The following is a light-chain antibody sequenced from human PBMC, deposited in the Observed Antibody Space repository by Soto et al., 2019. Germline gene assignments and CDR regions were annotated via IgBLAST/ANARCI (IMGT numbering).Light chain of an antibody. CDR1: SSDVGGSNY. V-gene: IGLV2-11*01. CDR2: DVT. Sequence: QSALTQPRSVSGSPGQAVTISCTGTSSDVGGSNYVSWYQQHPGKAPKLVIYDVTRRPSGVPDRFSGSKSGNTASLTVSGLQAEDGADYYCCSYAGSSLWVFGGGTQLTVL. CDR3: CSYAGSSLWV. J-gene: IGLJ3*02.